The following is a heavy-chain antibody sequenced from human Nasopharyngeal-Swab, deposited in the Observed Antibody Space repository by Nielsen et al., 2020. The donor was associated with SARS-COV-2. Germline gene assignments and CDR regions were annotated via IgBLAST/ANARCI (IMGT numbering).Heavy chain of an antibody. Sequence: GESLKISCAASGFTFSSYGMHWVRQAPGKGPVWVSHIDNDGSSTTYADSVKGRFTISRDNAKNALYLQMNSLRVEDTAVYYCVRGGLQHAFDLWGQGTIVTVSS. CDR1: GFTFSSYG. CDR2: IDNDGSST. D-gene: IGHD1-1*01. CDR3: VRGGLQHAFDL. J-gene: IGHJ3*01. V-gene: IGHV3-74*01.